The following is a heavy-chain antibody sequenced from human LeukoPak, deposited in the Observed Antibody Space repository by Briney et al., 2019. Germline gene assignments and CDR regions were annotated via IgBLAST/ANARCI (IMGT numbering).Heavy chain of an antibody. Sequence: PGRSLRLSCAASGFTFSSYAMHRVRQAPGKGLEWVAVISYDGSNKYYADSVKGRFTISRDNAKNSLYLQMNSLRAEDTAVYYCARDFQVPAAIGYYYYGMDVWGRGTTVTVSS. CDR3: ARDFQVPAAIGYYYYGMDV. J-gene: IGHJ6*02. V-gene: IGHV3-30-3*01. CDR1: GFTFSSYA. CDR2: ISYDGSNK. D-gene: IGHD2-2*01.